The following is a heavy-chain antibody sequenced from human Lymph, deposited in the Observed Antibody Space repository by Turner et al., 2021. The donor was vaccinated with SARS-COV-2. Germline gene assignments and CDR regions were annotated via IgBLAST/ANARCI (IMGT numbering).Heavy chain of an antibody. CDR2: VYAGGST. D-gene: IGHD3-10*01. CDR3: ARDIREGAFDI. CDR1: GITVSSNY. Sequence: EVQLVESGGGLVQPGGSLSLSCAASGITVSSNYMSWVRQAPGKGLEWVSVVYAGGSTFYADSVKGRFTISRDKSKNTLYLQMNRLRAEDTAVYYCARDIREGAFDIWGQGTMVTISS. J-gene: IGHJ3*02. V-gene: IGHV3-66*01.